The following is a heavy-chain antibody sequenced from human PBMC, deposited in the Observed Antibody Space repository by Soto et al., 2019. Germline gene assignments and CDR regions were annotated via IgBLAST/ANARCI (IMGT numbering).Heavy chain of an antibody. J-gene: IGHJ4*02. CDR2: IIPIFGTA. V-gene: IGHV1-69*12. D-gene: IGHD3-22*01. Sequence: QVQLVQSGAEVKKPGSSVKVSCKASGGTFSSYAISWVRQAPGQGPEWMGGIIPIFGTANYAQKFQGRVTITADESTSTAYMELSGLRSEDTAVYYCAREGYYDSSGANDYWGQGTLVTVSS. CDR3: AREGYYDSSGANDY. CDR1: GGTFSSYA.